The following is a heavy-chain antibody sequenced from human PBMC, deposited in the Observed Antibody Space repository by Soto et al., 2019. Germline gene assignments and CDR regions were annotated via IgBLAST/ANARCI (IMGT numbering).Heavy chain of an antibody. J-gene: IGHJ4*02. CDR3: ARSKLLPYYYDSSGYYYNFDY. Sequence: ASVKVSCKASGGTFSSYAISWVRQAPGQGLEWMGGIIPIFGTANYAQKFQGRVTITADESTSTAYMELSSLRSEDTAVYYCARSKLLPYYYDSSGYYYNFDYWGQGTLVTVSS. CDR2: IIPIFGTA. CDR1: GGTFSSYA. D-gene: IGHD3-22*01. V-gene: IGHV1-69*13.